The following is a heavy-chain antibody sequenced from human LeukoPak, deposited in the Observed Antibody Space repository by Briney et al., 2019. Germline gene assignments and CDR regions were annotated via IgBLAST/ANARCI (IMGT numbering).Heavy chain of an antibody. J-gene: IGHJ4*02. CDR3: ARVGYYDSSGYHPD. CDR2: ISAYNGNT. D-gene: IGHD3-22*01. Sequence: GASVKVSCKASGYTFTSYGISWVRQAPGQGLEWMGWISAYNGNTNYAQKLQGRVTMTTDTSTSTAYMELRSLRSDDTAVYYCARVGYYDSSGYHPDWGQGTLVTVSS. V-gene: IGHV1-18*01. CDR1: GYTFTSYG.